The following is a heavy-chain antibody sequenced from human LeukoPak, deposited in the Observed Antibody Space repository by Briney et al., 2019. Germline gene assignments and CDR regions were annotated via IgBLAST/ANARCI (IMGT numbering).Heavy chain of an antibody. CDR1: GYTFTSYD. Sequence: GASVKVSCKASGYTFTSYDINWVRQATRQGLEWMGWMNPNSGNTGYAQKFQGRVTMTRNTSISTAYMELSSLRSEDTAVYYCARGRVPYYYFDYWGQGTLVTVSS. J-gene: IGHJ4*02. CDR3: ARGRVPYYYFDY. D-gene: IGHD2-2*01. V-gene: IGHV1-8*01. CDR2: MNPNSGNT.